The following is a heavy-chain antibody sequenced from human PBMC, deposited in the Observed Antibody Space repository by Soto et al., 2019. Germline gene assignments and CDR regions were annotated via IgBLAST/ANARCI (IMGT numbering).Heavy chain of an antibody. V-gene: IGHV3-30*18. J-gene: IGHJ4*02. Sequence: QVQLAESGGGVVQPGKSLRLSCAASGFTFSSYGMHWVRQAPGKGLEWVAVISYDGSNKYYADSVKGRFTISRDNSKNTLYLQMNSLRAEDTAVYYCANLAARLPYWGQGTLVTVSS. CDR1: GFTFSSYG. CDR2: ISYDGSNK. CDR3: ANLAARLPY. D-gene: IGHD6-6*01.